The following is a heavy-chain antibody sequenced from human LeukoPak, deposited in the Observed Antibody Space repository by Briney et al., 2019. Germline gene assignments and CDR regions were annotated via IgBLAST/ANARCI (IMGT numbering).Heavy chain of an antibody. D-gene: IGHD3-3*01. CDR3: ARGRITIFGVVTPFDY. V-gene: IGHV4-34*01. CDR1: GGSFSGYY. Sequence: PSETLSLTCAVYGGSFSGYYWSWIRQPPGKGLEWIGEINHSGSTNYNPSLKSRVTISVDTSKNQFSLKLSSVTAADTAVYYCARGRITIFGVVTPFDYWGQGTLVTVSS. CDR2: INHSGST. J-gene: IGHJ4*02.